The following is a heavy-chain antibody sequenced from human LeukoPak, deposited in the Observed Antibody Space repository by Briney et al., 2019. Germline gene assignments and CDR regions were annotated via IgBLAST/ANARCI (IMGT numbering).Heavy chain of an antibody. CDR3: AREPFFYSSSPD. D-gene: IGHD6-13*01. V-gene: IGHV4-59*06. CDR1: GGSISSYF. CDR2: IYYSGST. Sequence: SETLSLTCTVSGGSISSYFWSWIRQPPGKGLEWIGYIYYSGSTYYNPSLKSRVTISVDTSKNQFSLKLSSVTAADTAVYYCAREPFFYSSSPDWGQGTLVTVSS. J-gene: IGHJ4*02.